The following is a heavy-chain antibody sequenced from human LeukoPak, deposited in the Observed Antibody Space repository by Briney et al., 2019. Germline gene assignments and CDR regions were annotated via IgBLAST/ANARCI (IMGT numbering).Heavy chain of an antibody. CDR1: GFTFSSYA. J-gene: IGHJ4*02. D-gene: IGHD2-15*01. CDR3: AKGRGYCTGGSCYSDY. V-gene: IGHV3-23*05. Sequence: PGGSLRLSCAASGFTFSSYAMNWVRQAPGKGPEWISYITNSGSTIYYADSVKGRFTISRDNSKNTLYLQMNSLRVEDTAIYYCAKGRGYCTGGSCYSDYWGQGTLVTVSS. CDR2: ITNSGSTI.